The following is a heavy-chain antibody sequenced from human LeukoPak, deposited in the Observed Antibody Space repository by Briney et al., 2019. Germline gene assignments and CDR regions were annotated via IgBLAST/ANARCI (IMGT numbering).Heavy chain of an antibody. CDR2: INWSGGST. D-gene: IGHD2-2*01. Sequence: GINWSGGSTGYADPLRGRFTISRDNAKNSLYLQMDSLRAEDTALYYCARAPITSPFYFDYWGQGTLVTVSS. CDR3: ARAPITSPFYFDY. V-gene: IGHV3-20*03. J-gene: IGHJ4*02.